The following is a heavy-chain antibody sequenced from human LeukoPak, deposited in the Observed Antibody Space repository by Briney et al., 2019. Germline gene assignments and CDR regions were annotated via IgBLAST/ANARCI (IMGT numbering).Heavy chain of an antibody. CDR1: GYTFTSYG. D-gene: IGHD3-22*01. V-gene: IGHV1-18*01. CDR2: ISAYNGNT. CDR3: ARPYYDSSAPPYDY. J-gene: IGHJ4*02. Sequence: ASVKVSCKASGYTFTSYGISWVPQAPGQGLEWMGWISAYNGNTNYAQKLQGRVTMTTDTSTSTAYMDLRSLRSDDTAVNYCARPYYDSSAPPYDYWGQGTLVTVSS.